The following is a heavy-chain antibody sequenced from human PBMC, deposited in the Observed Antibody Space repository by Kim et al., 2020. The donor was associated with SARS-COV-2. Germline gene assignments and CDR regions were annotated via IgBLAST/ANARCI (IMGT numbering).Heavy chain of an antibody. Sequence: GGSLRLSCAVSGFTFSSYGMHWVRQAPDKGLEWVAVISYDGKNKYYGEAVKGRFTISRDNSKNTLDLQIHSLRVEDTAVYYCAKEDAVAVAGGFDCWGQGTLVTVS. CDR2: ISYDGKNK. V-gene: IGHV3-30*18. CDR1: GFTFSSYG. J-gene: IGHJ4*02. D-gene: IGHD6-19*01. CDR3: AKEDAVAVAGGFDC.